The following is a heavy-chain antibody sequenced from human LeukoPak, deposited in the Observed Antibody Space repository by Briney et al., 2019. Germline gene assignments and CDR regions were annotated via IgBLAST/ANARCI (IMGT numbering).Heavy chain of an antibody. CDR2: ISGGGVST. CDR3: ANVSSSPVW. V-gene: IGHV3-23*01. Sequence: TGGSLRLSCAASGFTFNNYAMSWVRQAPGKGLEWVSAISGGGVSTYYADSVKGRFSVSRDNSKNTLYLQMNSLRAEDTAVYYCANVSSSPVWWGQGTLVTVSS. CDR1: GFTFNNYA. J-gene: IGHJ4*02. D-gene: IGHD2-2*01.